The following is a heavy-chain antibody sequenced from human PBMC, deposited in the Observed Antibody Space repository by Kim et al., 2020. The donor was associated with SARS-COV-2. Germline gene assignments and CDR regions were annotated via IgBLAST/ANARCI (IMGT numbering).Heavy chain of an antibody. CDR3: ARAGLVVGRLCSSTSCYRDNWFDP. J-gene: IGHJ5*02. CDR1: GYTFTSYG. Sequence: ASVKVSCKASGYTFTSYGISWVRQAPGQGLEWMGWISAYNGNTNYAQKLQGRVTMTTDTSTSTAYMELRSLRSDDTAVYYCARAGLVVGRLCSSTSCYRDNWFDPWGQGTLVTVSS. V-gene: IGHV1-18*01. CDR2: ISAYNGNT. D-gene: IGHD2-2*02.